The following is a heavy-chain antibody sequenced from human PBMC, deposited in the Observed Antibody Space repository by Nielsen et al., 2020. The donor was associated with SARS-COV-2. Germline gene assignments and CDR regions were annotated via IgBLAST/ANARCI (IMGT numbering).Heavy chain of an antibody. Sequence: ASVKVSCKASGYTFTGYYMHWVRQAPGQGLEWMGRINPNSGGTNYAQKFQGRVTMTRDTSISTAHMELSRLRSDDTAVYYCARGPEGLLWFGEIFFDYWGQGTLVTVSS. V-gene: IGHV1-2*06. D-gene: IGHD3-10*01. J-gene: IGHJ4*02. CDR1: GYTFTGYY. CDR2: INPNSGGT. CDR3: ARGPEGLLWFGEIFFDY.